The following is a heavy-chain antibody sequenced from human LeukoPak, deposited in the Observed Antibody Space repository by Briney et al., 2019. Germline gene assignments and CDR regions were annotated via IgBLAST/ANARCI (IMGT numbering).Heavy chain of an antibody. V-gene: IGHV3-53*01. CDR1: GFTVGSNY. D-gene: IGHD3-10*01. CDR2: IYSGGST. J-gene: IGHJ4*02. Sequence: GGSLRLSCAASGFTVGSNYMSWVRQAPGKGLEWVSVIYSGGSTYYADSVKGRFTISRDNPKNTLYLQMNSLRAEDPAVYYCATRHSYGSGSFDYWGQGTLVTVSS. CDR3: ATRHSYGSGSFDY.